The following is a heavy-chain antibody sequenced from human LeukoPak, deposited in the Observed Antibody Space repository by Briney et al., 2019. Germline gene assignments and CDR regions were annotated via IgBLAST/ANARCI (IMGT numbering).Heavy chain of an antibody. D-gene: IGHD4-17*01. CDR1: GDSISRGIYS. J-gene: IGHJ3*02. CDR2: LYYSGST. CDR3: ARGDYGDYHDAFDI. V-gene: IGHV4-30-4*07. Sequence: SETLSLTCAVSGDSISRGIYSWSWIRQPPGKGLEWIAYLYYSGSTYYNPSLKSRVTISVDTSKNQFSLRLSSVTAADTAVYYCARGDYGDYHDAFDIWGQGTVVTVSS.